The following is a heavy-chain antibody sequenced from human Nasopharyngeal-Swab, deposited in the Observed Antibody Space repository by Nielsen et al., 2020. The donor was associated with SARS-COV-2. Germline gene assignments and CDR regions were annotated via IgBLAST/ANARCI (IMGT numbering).Heavy chain of an antibody. J-gene: IGHJ3*01. D-gene: IGHD2-15*01. Sequence: GESLKISCAASGFTFSSLWMSRVRQVPGKGLEWVADINPDGSEKFYVDSVKGRFTISRDNAKNSMSLQMNSLRVEDTAVYYCARDWSRAADVWGQGTMVTVSS. CDR2: INPDGSEK. V-gene: IGHV3-7*01. CDR1: GFTFSSLW. CDR3: ARDWSRAADV.